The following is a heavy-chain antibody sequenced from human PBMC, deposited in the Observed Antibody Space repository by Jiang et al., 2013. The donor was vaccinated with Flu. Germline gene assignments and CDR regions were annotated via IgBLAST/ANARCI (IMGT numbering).Heavy chain of an antibody. CDR3: ARDPDYGMDV. Sequence: GSGLVKPSETLSLTCTVSGASIIYDYWGWIRQPPGKGLEWIGYLFYTDSTTYNPSLNSRVTISADKSKGQFSLKLTSVSAADTAVYYCARDPDYGMDVWGRRDHGHRLL. CDR1: GASIIYDY. V-gene: IGHV4-59*01. J-gene: IGHJ6*02. CDR2: LFYTDST.